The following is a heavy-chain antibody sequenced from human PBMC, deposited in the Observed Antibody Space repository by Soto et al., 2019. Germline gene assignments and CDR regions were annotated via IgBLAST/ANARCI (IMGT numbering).Heavy chain of an antibody. CDR2: ISSTTTYI. Sequence: GGSLRLSCAASGFTFTRYSMNWVRQAPGKGLEWVSSISSTTTYIYYGDSMKGRFTISRDNAKNSLYLEMNSLRAEDTAVYYCARESEDLTANFDYWGQGSLVTVSS. V-gene: IGHV3-21*06. CDR1: GFTFTRYS. J-gene: IGHJ4*02. CDR3: ARESEDLTANFDY.